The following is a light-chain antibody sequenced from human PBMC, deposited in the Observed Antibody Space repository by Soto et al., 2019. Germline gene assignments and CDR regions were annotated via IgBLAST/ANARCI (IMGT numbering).Light chain of an antibody. Sequence: DIVMTQSPDSLAVSLVESATINCKSRQSILYSSNNKDYVAWYQQKPGQPPKLLIYWTSTREFGVPDRFSGSGSGTDFTLTISSLQAEDVAVYYCQQYYTTPLTFGGGTKVDIK. CDR2: WTS. J-gene: IGKJ4*01. CDR1: QSILYSSNNKDY. V-gene: IGKV4-1*01. CDR3: QQYYTTPLT.